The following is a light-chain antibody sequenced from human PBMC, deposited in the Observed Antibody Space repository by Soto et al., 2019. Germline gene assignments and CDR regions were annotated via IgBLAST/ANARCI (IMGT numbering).Light chain of an antibody. Sequence: DIQMTQSPSSLSASVGDRVTITCRASQSISSYLNWYQHKIGKAPKVLIYGTSSLQSGVPSRFSGSGSGTDFTLTISSLQPEDFATYYCQQSYSVPWTFGQGTKVDIK. CDR2: GTS. CDR1: QSISSY. CDR3: QQSYSVPWT. V-gene: IGKV1-39*01. J-gene: IGKJ1*01.